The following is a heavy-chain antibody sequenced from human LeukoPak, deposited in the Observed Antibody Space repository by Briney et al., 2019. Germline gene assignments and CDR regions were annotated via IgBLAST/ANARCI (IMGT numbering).Heavy chain of an antibody. V-gene: IGHV3-30*18. D-gene: IGHD3-22*01. Sequence: GGSLRLSCAASGFTFSSYGMHWVRQAPGKGLEWVAVISYDGSNKYYADSVKGRFTISRDNSKNTLYLQMNSLRAEDTAVYYCAKGPHYYDSSGYSDFDYWGQGTLVTVSS. CDR1: GFTFSSYG. CDR2: ISYDGSNK. CDR3: AKGPHYYDSSGYSDFDY. J-gene: IGHJ4*02.